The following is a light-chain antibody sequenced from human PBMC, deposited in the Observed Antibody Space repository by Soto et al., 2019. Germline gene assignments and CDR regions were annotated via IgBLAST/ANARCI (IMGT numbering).Light chain of an antibody. J-gene: IGKJ4*01. V-gene: IGKV1D-12*01. Sequence: DILMTQSPSSVSAAVGDRVIIACRASQGINTWLAWYQQKPGEAPKLLIFAASRLQSGVPSRFSGSGSGTDFTLTINGLQPKDFATYYCQQADSFPLTFGGGTKVEVK. CDR2: AAS. CDR1: QGINTW. CDR3: QQADSFPLT.